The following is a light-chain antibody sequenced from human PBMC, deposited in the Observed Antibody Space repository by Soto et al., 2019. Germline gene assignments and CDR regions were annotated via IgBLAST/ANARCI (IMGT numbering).Light chain of an antibody. Sequence: DILMTQSPGTPSVSPYGAATLSCRASQSVSIDLAWYQQTPGQAPRLLIYGASTRATGIPVRFSGSASGTEFTLTISSLQSEDFTVYYCQQYNKWPLTFGQGTKVDI. CDR3: QQYNKWPLT. V-gene: IGKV3-15*01. CDR2: GAS. CDR1: QSVSID. J-gene: IGKJ1*01.